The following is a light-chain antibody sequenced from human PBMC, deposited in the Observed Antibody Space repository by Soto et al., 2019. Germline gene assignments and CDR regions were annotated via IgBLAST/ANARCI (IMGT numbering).Light chain of an antibody. CDR1: QSVSSY. CDR2: DAS. Sequence: EIVLTQSPATLSLSPGERATLSCRASQSVSSYLAWYQQKPGQAPRLLIYDASSRATGIPARFSGSGSGTEFTTTISRLEPEDFAVYYCQQRSNWPPLTFGGGTKVEIK. J-gene: IGKJ4*01. V-gene: IGKV3-11*01. CDR3: QQRSNWPPLT.